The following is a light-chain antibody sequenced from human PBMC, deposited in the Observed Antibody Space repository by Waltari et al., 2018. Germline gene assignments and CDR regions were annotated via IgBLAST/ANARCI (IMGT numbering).Light chain of an antibody. J-gene: IGLJ3*02. Sequence: QSVLTQPPSVSRAPAQSVPISCTGTRSNIGAAFDVHWYQQLPGGAPKLLIYAYSNRPSGVPDRFYGSKSGTSASLAINGIQSEDEADYYCQSYDSRQTAVFGGGTKLTVL. CDR3: QSYDSRQTAV. V-gene: IGLV1-40*01. CDR2: AYS. CDR1: RSNIGAAFD.